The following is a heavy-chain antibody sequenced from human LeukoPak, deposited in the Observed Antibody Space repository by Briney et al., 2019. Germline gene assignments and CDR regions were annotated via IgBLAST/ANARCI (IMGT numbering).Heavy chain of an antibody. CDR1: GFTFSSHV. CDR2: ISYDVSNQ. J-gene: IGHJ6*03. Sequence: GGSLRLSCAASGFTFSSHVFHWVRQAPGKGLEWVAIISYDVSNQYYTDSVKGRFTISRDNSKNTLYLQMNSLRAEDTAVYYCARDPNYYYMDVWGKGTTVTVSS. V-gene: IGHV3-30-3*01. CDR3: ARDPNYYYMDV.